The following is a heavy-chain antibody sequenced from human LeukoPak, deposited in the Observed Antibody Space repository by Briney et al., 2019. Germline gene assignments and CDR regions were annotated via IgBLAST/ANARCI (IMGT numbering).Heavy chain of an antibody. CDR1: GFTFSSYG. CDR2: IWYDGSNK. V-gene: IGHV3-33*01. Sequence: GGSLRLSCAASGFTFSSYGMHWVRQASGKGLEWVAVIWYDGSNKYYADSVKGRFTISRDNSKNTLYLQMNSLRAEDTAVYYCARGAVVVVAATMGVYFDYWGQGTLVTVSS. CDR3: ARGAVVVVAATMGVYFDY. J-gene: IGHJ4*02. D-gene: IGHD2-15*01.